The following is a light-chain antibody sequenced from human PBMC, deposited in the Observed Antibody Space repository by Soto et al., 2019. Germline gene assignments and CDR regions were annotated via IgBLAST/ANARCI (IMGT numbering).Light chain of an antibody. Sequence: QSVLTQPASVSGSPGQSITISCTGTSSDVGGYNYVSWYQQHPGKAPKLMIYEVSNRPSGGSNRFSGSKSGNTASLTISGLHAEDEADYYCSSYTSSSTQVFGTGTKLTVL. CDR1: SSDVGGYNY. CDR3: SSYTSSSTQV. J-gene: IGLJ1*01. CDR2: EVS. V-gene: IGLV2-14*01.